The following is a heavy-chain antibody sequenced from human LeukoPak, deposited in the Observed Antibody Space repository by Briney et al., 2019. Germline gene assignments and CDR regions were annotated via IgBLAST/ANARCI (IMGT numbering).Heavy chain of an antibody. CDR2: ISGSGGGT. CDR3: ARELGVTTPHYFDY. V-gene: IGHV3-23*01. J-gene: IGHJ4*02. Sequence: GGSLRLSCAASGFTFSTYAMSWVRQAAGKGLEWVSLISGSGGGTYYADSVKGRFIISRDNSKNTLYLQLNSLRAEDTAVYYCARELGVTTPHYFDYWGQGTLVTVSS. D-gene: IGHD4-17*01. CDR1: GFTFSTYA.